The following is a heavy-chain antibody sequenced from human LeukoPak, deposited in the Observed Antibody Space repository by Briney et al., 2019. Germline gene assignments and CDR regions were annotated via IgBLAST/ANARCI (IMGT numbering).Heavy chain of an antibody. Sequence: GGSLRLSCAASGFTFSDYYMTWIRQAPGKGLEWLSYISNSGSGVFYADSVMGRFTVSRDNAKRSLYLQIKSLRDDDTAVYHCALGTSNKDYYFGMDVWGQGTTVTVSS. CDR2: ISNSGSGV. CDR3: ALGTSNKDYYFGMDV. CDR1: GFTFSDYY. V-gene: IGHV3-11*01. J-gene: IGHJ6*02. D-gene: IGHD3-3*02.